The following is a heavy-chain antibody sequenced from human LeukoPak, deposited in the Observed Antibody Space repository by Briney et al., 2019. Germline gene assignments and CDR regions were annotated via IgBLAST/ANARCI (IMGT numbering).Heavy chain of an antibody. V-gene: IGHV4-39*07. CDR1: GGPISSSSYY. D-gene: IGHD1-26*01. J-gene: IGHJ6*02. CDR2: IYYSGST. CDR3: ARASGSYFSYYYYGMDV. Sequence: SETLSLTCTVSGGPISSSSYYWGWIRQPPGKGLEWIGSIYYSGSTYYNPSLKSRVTISVDTSKNQFSLKLSSVTAADTAVYYCARASGSYFSYYYYGMDVWGQGTTVTVSS.